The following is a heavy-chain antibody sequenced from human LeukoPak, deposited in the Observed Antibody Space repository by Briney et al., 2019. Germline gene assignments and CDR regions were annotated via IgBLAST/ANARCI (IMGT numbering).Heavy chain of an antibody. D-gene: IGHD2-15*01. V-gene: IGHV5-51*01. J-gene: IGHJ4*02. CDR1: GYRFTTYW. Sequence: GESLKISCKSSGYRFTTYWIDWVRQMPGKGLEWMGIIYPGDSDTRYSPSFQGQVTISADKSISTAYLQWNSLKASDTAMYYCARLWKISGSGEFDYWGQGNLVTVSS. CDR2: IYPGDSDT. CDR3: ARLWKISGSGEFDY.